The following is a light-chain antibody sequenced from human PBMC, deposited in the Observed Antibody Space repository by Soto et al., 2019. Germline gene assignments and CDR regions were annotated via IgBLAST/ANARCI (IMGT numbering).Light chain of an antibody. CDR1: RAISSW. Sequence: DIQMTQSPSSLSASVGDIVTITCRSIRAISSWLAWYQQKPGKAPKLLIYAASNLQSGVPSRFSASGSGTDFTLTLNSLQPEDFATYYCQQGYSTPWTFGQRTMVDVK. J-gene: IGKJ1*01. V-gene: IGKV1-39*01. CDR3: QQGYSTPWT. CDR2: AAS.